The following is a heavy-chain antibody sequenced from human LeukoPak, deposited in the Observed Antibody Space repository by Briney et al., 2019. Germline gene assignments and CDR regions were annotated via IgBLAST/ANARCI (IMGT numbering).Heavy chain of an antibody. V-gene: IGHV3-7*04. D-gene: IGHD1-1*01. CDR2: IKEDGREK. CDR3: ARGYNHACDY. Sequence: PGGSLRLSCAASGLTFSGYWMNWVRQAPGKGLEWVANIKEDGREKYYVDSVKGRFTISRDNAESSLYLQMNSLTAEDTAVYYCARGYNHACDYWGQGTLVTV. J-gene: IGHJ4*02. CDR1: GLTFSGYW.